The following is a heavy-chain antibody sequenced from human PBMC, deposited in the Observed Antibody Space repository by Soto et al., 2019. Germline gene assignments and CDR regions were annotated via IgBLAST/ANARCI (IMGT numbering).Heavy chain of an antibody. Sequence: PSETLSLTCTVSGGSISSYYWSWIRQTPGKGLEWIGYVHDSWGPNYNPSLKSRVAISLDTSKSQFSLKLTSVTATDTAVYYCARLNGYCVGTSCHGYYSMDVWGQGTTVTVSS. CDR2: VHDSWGP. CDR1: GGSISSYY. V-gene: IGHV4-59*08. D-gene: IGHD2-2*03. CDR3: ARLNGYCVGTSCHGYYSMDV. J-gene: IGHJ6*02.